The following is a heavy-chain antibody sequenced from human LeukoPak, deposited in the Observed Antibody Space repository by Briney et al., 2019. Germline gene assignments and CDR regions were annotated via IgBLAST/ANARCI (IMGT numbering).Heavy chain of an antibody. Sequence: SVKVSCEASGGTFSSYAISWVRQAPGQGLEWMGGIIPIFGTANYAQKFQGRVTITADESTSTAYMELSSLRSEDTAVYYCARAYYDSSGYYYEYYFDYWGQGTLVTVSS. CDR1: GGTFSSYA. J-gene: IGHJ4*02. V-gene: IGHV1-69*01. D-gene: IGHD3-22*01. CDR3: ARAYYDSSGYYYEYYFDY. CDR2: IIPIFGTA.